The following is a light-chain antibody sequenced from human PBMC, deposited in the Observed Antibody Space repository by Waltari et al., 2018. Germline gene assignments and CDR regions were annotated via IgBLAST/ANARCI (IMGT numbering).Light chain of an antibody. CDR1: SSAVGGYNY. CDR3: SSYAGSNNV. CDR2: EVS. Sequence: QSALTQPPSASGSPGQSVTISCTGTSSAVGGYNYVSWYQQHPGKAPKLMIFEVSKRPSGVPDRFSGSKSANTASLTVSGLQAEDEADYYCSSYAGSNNVFGTGTKVTVL. J-gene: IGLJ1*01. V-gene: IGLV2-8*01.